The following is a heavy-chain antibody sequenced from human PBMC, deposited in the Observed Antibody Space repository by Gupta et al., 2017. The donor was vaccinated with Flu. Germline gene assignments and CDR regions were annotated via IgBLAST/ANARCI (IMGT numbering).Heavy chain of an antibody. D-gene: IGHD1-26*01. Sequence: GCSYGSSGMRWVRETPVKWLEWVAVVSDDGSNEWYVDSGRSRFPNSRDSSKYTQLLKMNSLGPEDKAVYYCEKGARHSGSWGGDYGGQGTLVTVSS. CDR2: VSDDGSNE. V-gene: IGHV3-30*18. CDR3: EKGARHSGSWGGDY. CDR1: GCSYGSSG. J-gene: IGHJ4*02.